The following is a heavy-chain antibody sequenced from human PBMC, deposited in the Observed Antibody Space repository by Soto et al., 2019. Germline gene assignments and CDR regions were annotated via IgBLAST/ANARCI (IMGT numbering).Heavy chain of an antibody. V-gene: IGHV3-23*01. CDR1: GITISNYP. D-gene: IGHD4-17*01. CDR3: VKDDGGYPSTAPH. Sequence: EVQLLASGGGLVQPGGSMRLSCAASGITISNYPMSWVRQAPGKGLDWVSGMSGSGDRTYSGDFAKSRFTISKDISTNALSLQLNSLGVEDTAVYFCVKDDGGYPSTAPHWGQGTLVTVSS. CDR2: MSGSGDRT. J-gene: IGHJ4*02.